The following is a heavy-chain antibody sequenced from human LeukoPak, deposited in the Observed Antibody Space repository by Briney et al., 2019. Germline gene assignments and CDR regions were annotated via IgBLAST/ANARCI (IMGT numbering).Heavy chain of an antibody. CDR1: GDTFSNYA. V-gene: IGHV1-69*06. D-gene: IGHD5-24*01. J-gene: IGHJ4*02. CDR3: ARAGWLQYYYFDY. Sequence: GSSVKVSCKASGDTFSNYAISWVRQAPGQGHEWMGGIVPIFGTAKYAQKFQGRVTITADTSTSTAYMELSSLRSEDTAVYYCARAGWLQYYYFDYWGQGTLVTVSS. CDR2: IVPIFGTA.